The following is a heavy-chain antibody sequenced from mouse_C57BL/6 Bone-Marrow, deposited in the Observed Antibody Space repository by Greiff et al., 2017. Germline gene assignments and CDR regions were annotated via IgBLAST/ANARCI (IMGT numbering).Heavy chain of an antibody. Sequence: ESGPGLVKPSQSLSLTCSVTGYSITSGYYWNWIRQFPGNKLEWMGYISYGGSNNYNPSLKNRISITRDTSKNQFFLKLNSVTTEDTATYYCARFIGDYWGQGTTLTVSS. J-gene: IGHJ2*01. V-gene: IGHV3-6*01. D-gene: IGHD1-1*01. CDR2: ISYGGSN. CDR3: ARFIGDY. CDR1: GYSITSGYY.